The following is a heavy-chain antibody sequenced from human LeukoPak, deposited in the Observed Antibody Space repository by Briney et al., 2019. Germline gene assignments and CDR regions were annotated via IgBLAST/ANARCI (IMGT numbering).Heavy chain of an antibody. D-gene: IGHD3-10*01. Sequence: GGSLRLSCAASGFTFSTYVMSWVRQAPGKGLEWVSSISSSSSYIYYADSVKGRFTISRDNAKNSLYLQMNSLRAEDTAVYYCARDITMVRGVTYYYYYGMDVWGQGTTVTVSS. CDR1: GFTFSTYV. J-gene: IGHJ6*02. CDR3: ARDITMVRGVTYYYYYGMDV. V-gene: IGHV3-21*01. CDR2: ISSSSSYI.